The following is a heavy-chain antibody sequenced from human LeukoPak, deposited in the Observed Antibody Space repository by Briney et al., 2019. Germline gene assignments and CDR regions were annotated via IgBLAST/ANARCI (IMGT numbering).Heavy chain of an antibody. Sequence: SETLSLTCTVSGGSISSYYWSWIRQPPGKGLEWIGYIYYSGSTNYHPSLKSRVTISVDTSKNQFSLKLSSVTAADTAVYYCARDRGGRYYYDSSGYDYWGQGTLVTVSS. CDR1: GGSISSYY. V-gene: IGHV4-59*01. D-gene: IGHD3-22*01. CDR2: IYYSGST. CDR3: ARDRGGRYYYDSSGYDY. J-gene: IGHJ4*02.